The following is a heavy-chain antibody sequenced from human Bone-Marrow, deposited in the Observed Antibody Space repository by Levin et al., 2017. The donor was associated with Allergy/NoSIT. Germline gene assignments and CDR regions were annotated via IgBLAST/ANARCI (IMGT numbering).Heavy chain of an antibody. V-gene: IGHV3-23*01. CDR2: ISGSGGST. Sequence: PGGSLRLSCAASGFTFSSYAMSWVRQAPGKGLEWVSAISGSGGSTYYADSVKGRFTISRDNSKNTLYLQMNSLRAEDTAVYYCAKGFREGIRLYYYYGMDVWGQGTTVTVSS. J-gene: IGHJ6*02. CDR1: GFTFSSYA. CDR3: AKGFREGIRLYYYYGMDV. D-gene: IGHD3-10*01.